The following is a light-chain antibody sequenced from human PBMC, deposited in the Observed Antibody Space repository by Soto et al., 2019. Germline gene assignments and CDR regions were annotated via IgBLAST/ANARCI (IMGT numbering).Light chain of an antibody. V-gene: IGKV1-5*01. Sequence: DVQMTQSPSTLSASVGDRVTITCRASQSISARLAWYQQKPGQAPELLISDASTLATGVPSRFSGRGSGTEFTLTINSLQTDDFATYFCQEYKTYAFGPGTKVDIK. CDR3: QEYKTYA. CDR2: DAS. CDR1: QSISAR. J-gene: IGKJ2*01.